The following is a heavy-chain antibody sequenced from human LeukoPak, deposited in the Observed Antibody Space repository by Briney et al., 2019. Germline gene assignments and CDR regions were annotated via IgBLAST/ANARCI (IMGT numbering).Heavy chain of an antibody. CDR1: GGSISSYY. J-gene: IGHJ4*02. CDR3: ARGGYIGGYDYYFDY. D-gene: IGHD5-12*01. CDR2: IYYSGST. V-gene: IGHV4-59*01. Sequence: SETLSLTCTVSGGSISSYYWSWIRQPPGKGLEWVGYIYYSGSTNYNPSLKSRVTISVDTSKNQFSLKLSSVTAADTAVYYCARGGYIGGYDYYFDYWGQGTLVTVSS.